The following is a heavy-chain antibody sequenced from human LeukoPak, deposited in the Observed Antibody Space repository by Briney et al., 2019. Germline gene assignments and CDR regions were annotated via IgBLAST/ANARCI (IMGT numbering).Heavy chain of an antibody. D-gene: IGHD3-9*01. J-gene: IGHJ4*02. Sequence: ASVKVSCKASGYTFTSYAMHWVRQAPGQRLEWMGWINAGNGNTKYSQKFQGRVTITRDTTASTAYMELSSLRSEDTAVYYCARWYYDILTGYTAGSFDYWGQGTLVTVSS. CDR3: ARWYYDILTGYTAGSFDY. CDR1: GYTFTSYA. V-gene: IGHV1-3*01. CDR2: INAGNGNT.